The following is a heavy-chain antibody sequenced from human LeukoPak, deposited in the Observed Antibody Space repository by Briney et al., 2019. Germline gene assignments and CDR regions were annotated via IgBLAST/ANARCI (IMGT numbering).Heavy chain of an antibody. CDR2: INHSGST. CDR1: GGSFSGYY. V-gene: IGHV4-34*01. J-gene: IGHJ3*02. CDR3: AIAVAGTRNPLGAFDI. Sequence: SETLSLTCAVYGGSFSGYYWSWIRQPPGKGLEGIGEINHSGSTNYNPSLKSRVTISVDTSKNQFSLKLSSVTAADTAVYYCAIAVAGTRNPLGAFDIWGQGTMVTVSS. D-gene: IGHD6-19*01.